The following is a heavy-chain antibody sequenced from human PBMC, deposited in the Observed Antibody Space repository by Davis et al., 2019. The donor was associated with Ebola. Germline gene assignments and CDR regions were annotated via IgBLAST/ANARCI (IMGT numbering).Heavy chain of an antibody. CDR3: ARDAVPAAQDY. D-gene: IGHD2-2*01. CDR1: GFAFSIHW. Sequence: PGGSLRLSCAAASGFAFSIHWMTWVRQAPGKGLEWLANIRQDGGETYYAESVKGRFSISRDNAKNSLYLQMNSLRAEDTAIYYCARDAVPAAQDYWGQGTLVTVSS. J-gene: IGHJ4*02. V-gene: IGHV3-7*03. CDR2: IRQDGGET.